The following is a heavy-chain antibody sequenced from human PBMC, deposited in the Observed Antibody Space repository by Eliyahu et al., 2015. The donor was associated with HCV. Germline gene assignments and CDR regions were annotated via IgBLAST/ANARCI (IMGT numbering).Heavy chain of an antibody. V-gene: IGHV3-30*01. J-gene: IGHJ4*02. Sequence: QVQLVESGGGVVQPGRSLRLSCAASGFPFNTYAMHWVRQAPGKGLEWVAVISYDGSNKNYADSVKGRFTISRDNSKNTLSLQMNSLRVEDTAVYSCARRRRFGESDYWGQGTLVTVSS. CDR1: GFPFNTYA. CDR3: ARRRRFGESDY. CDR2: ISYDGSNK. D-gene: IGHD3-10*01.